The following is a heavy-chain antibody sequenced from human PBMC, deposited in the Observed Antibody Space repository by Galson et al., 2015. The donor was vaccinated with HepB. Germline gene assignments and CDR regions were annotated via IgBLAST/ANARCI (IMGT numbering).Heavy chain of an antibody. V-gene: IGHV3-21*01. Sequence: SLRLSCAASRFTFSSYNMNWVRQAPGKGLEWVSSISSSSSYIAYADSVKGRFTISRDNAKNSLYLQMNSLRVEDTAVYYCARAQPLSVYAIDYWGQGTLVTVSS. CDR2: ISSSSSYI. CDR3: ARAQPLSVYAIDY. CDR1: RFTFSSYN. D-gene: IGHD2-8*01. J-gene: IGHJ4*02.